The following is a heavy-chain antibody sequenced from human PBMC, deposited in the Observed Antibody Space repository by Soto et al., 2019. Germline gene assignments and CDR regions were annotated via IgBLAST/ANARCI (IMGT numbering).Heavy chain of an antibody. D-gene: IGHD5-12*01. CDR2: IIPILGIA. V-gene: IGHV1-69*08. CDR3: ARDRTRGYSGD. J-gene: IGHJ4*02. Sequence: QVQLVQSGAEVKKPGSSVKVSCKASGGTFSSYTISWVRQAPGQGLEWMGRIIPILGIANYAQKIQGRVTITADKSTSTAYMELSSLRSADTAVYYCARDRTRGYSGDWGQGTLVTVSS. CDR1: GGTFSSYT.